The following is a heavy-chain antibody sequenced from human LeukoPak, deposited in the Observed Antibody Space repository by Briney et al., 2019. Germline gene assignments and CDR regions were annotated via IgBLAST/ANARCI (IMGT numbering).Heavy chain of an antibody. CDR3: AGGGDYGY. J-gene: IGHJ4*02. CDR1: GFTVSSNY. D-gene: IGHD4-17*01. CDR2: IYSGGST. V-gene: IGHV3-66*01. Sequence: GGSLRLSCAAFGFTVSSNYMSWVRQAPGKGLEWVSIIYSGGSTHNAESVKGRFTISRDNSRNTLYLQMNSLRAEDTAVYYCAGGGDYGYWGQGTLVIVSS.